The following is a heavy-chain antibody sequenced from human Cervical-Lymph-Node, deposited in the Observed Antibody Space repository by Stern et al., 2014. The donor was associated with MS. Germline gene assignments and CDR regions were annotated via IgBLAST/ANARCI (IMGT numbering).Heavy chain of an antibody. Sequence: QVQLVQSGGGVVQPGRSLRLSCTTSGFTFSAYGTHWVRQALGKGLEWVAVIWYDGGKKYYSESVKGRFSITRDNSRNTVYLQMNSLRAEDTAVYYCARDSGLEGSPLDYWGHGTLVTVSS. J-gene: IGHJ4*01. CDR1: GFTFSAYG. V-gene: IGHV3-33*01. CDR3: ARDSGLEGSPLDY. D-gene: IGHD3-3*01. CDR2: IWYDGGKK.